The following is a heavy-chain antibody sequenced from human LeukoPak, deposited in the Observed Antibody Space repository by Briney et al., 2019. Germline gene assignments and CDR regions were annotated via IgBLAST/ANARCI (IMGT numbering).Heavy chain of an antibody. D-gene: IGHD3/OR15-3a*01. CDR2: IGTTGSYI. CDR1: GFTFSNYS. J-gene: IGHJ4*02. CDR3: ARVTDFWTGDFDY. V-gene: IGHV3-21*01. Sequence: PGGSLRLSCAASGFTFSNYSMNWVRQAPGKGLEWVSSIGTTGSYIFYADSVKGRFTISRDNAKNTLYLQMNSLRAEDTAVYYCARVTDFWTGDFDYWGQGTLVTVSS.